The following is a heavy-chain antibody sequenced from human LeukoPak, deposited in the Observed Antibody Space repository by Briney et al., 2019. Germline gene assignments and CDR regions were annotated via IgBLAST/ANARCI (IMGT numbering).Heavy chain of an antibody. D-gene: IGHD3-10*01. V-gene: IGHV3-74*01. CDR3: ARERAMVRGVMGWFDP. Sequence: PGGSLRLSCAASGFTFSSYWMHWVRQAPGKGLVWVSRINSDGSSTSYADSVKGRFTISRDNAKNSLYLQMNSLRDEDTAVYYCARERAMVRGVMGWFDPWGQGTLVTVSS. CDR2: INSDGSST. J-gene: IGHJ5*02. CDR1: GFTFSSYW.